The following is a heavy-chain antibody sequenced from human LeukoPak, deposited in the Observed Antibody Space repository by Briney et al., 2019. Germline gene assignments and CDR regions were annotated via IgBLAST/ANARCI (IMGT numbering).Heavy chain of an antibody. V-gene: IGHV1-18*01. CDR3: ARVAGYYYARSGYYSDY. CDR1: GYTFTSYG. D-gene: IGHD3-22*01. Sequence: GASVKVSCKASGYTFTSYGISWVRQAPGQGLEWMGWISAYNGKTNYAQKLQGRVTMTTDTSTSTAYMELRSLRSDDTAVYYCARVAGYYYARSGYYSDYWGQGTLVTASS. CDR2: ISAYNGKT. J-gene: IGHJ4*02.